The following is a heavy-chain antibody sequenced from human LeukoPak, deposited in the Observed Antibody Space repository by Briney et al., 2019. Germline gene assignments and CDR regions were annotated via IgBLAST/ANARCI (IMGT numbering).Heavy chain of an antibody. Sequence: SETLSLTCTVSGGSISSYYWSWIRQPPGKGLEWIGYIYYSGSTNYNPSLKSRVTISVDTSKNQFSLKLSSVTAADTAVYYCARHLSGYYYYYYYGMDVWGQGTTVTVSS. CDR2: IYYSGST. CDR3: ARHLSGYYYYYYYGMDV. D-gene: IGHD3-22*01. J-gene: IGHJ6*02. V-gene: IGHV4-59*08. CDR1: GGSISSYY.